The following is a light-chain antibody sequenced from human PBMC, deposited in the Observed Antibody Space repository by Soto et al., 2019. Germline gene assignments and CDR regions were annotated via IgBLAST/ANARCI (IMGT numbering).Light chain of an antibody. Sequence: EIVLTQSPGTLSLSPGERATLSCRASQSVSSIYLAWYQQKPGQAPRLLIYRASSRATGIPDRFSGSGSGTDFPLTISRLEPDDFAVYYCQQSGGSPPYTFGQGTKLEI. CDR3: QQSGGSPPYT. J-gene: IGKJ2*01. CDR2: RAS. CDR1: QSVSSIY. V-gene: IGKV3-20*01.